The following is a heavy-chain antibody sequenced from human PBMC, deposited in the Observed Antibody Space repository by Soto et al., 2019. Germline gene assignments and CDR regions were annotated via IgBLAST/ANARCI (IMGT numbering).Heavy chain of an antibody. CDR2: IGTAGDT. CDR3: ARGDYYDCSGYSPWY. J-gene: IGHJ4*02. D-gene: IGHD3-22*01. Sequence: EVQLVESGGGLVQPGGSLRLSCAASGFTFSSYDMHWVRQATGKGLEWVSAIGTAGDTYYPGSVKGRFTISRENAKNSLYLQMNSLRAEDTAVYYCARGDYYDCSGYSPWYWGQGTLVTVSS. CDR1: GFTFSSYD. V-gene: IGHV3-13*01.